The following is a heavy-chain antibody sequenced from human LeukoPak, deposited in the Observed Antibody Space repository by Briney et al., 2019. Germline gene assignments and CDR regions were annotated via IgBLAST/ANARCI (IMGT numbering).Heavy chain of an antibody. V-gene: IGHV3-43*02. J-gene: IGHJ4*02. D-gene: IGHD5-24*01. CDR1: GFAFDDYA. Sequence: GGSLRLSCAASGFAFDDYAMHWVRQAPGTGLEWVSLISGDGGSTYYADSVKGRFTISRDNSKNSLYLQMNSLRTEDTALYYCAKDIRRDGYNSRFDYWGQGTLVTVSP. CDR2: ISGDGGST. CDR3: AKDIRRDGYNSRFDY.